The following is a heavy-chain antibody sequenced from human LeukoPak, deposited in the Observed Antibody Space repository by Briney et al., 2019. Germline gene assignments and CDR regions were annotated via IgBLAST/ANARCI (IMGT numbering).Heavy chain of an antibody. D-gene: IGHD4-11*01. J-gene: IGHJ6*03. Sequence: ASVKVSCKASGGTFSSYVITWVRQAPGQGLEWMGRIIPMLDIQNYAQKFQGRVTITADTSTSTAYMELSSLRSEDTAVYYCARGYSNHEGYYYYMDVWGKGTTVTVSS. V-gene: IGHV1-69*04. CDR3: ARGYSNHEGYYYYMDV. CDR1: GGTFSSYV. CDR2: IIPMLDIQ.